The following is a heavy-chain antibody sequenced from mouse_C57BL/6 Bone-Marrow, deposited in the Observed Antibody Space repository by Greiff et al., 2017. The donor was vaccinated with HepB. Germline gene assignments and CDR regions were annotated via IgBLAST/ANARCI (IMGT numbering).Heavy chain of an antibody. J-gene: IGHJ3*01. CDR2: ISYDGSN. CDR1: GYYITSGYY. V-gene: IGHV3-6*01. Sequence: VQLKESGPGLVKPSQSLSLTCSVTGYYITSGYYWNWNRKFPGNKLEWMGSISYDGSNNYNPSLKNRIFITRDTSKNPFLRKLNSVTTEDTATYYCARDPLGEAYWGQGTLVTVSA. D-gene: IGHD4-1*01. CDR3: ARDPLGEAY.